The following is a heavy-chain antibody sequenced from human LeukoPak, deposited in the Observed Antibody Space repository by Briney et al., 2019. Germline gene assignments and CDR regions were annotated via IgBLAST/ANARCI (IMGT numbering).Heavy chain of an antibody. Sequence: SVKVSCKASGGTFSSYAISWVRQAPGQGLEWMGGIIPIFGTANYAQKFQGRVTITTDESTSTAYMELSSLRSEDTAVYYCVCIAAAGPGAYYFDYWGQGTLVTVSS. CDR1: GGTFSSYA. CDR3: VCIAAAGPGAYYFDY. V-gene: IGHV1-69*05. D-gene: IGHD6-13*01. CDR2: IIPIFGTA. J-gene: IGHJ4*02.